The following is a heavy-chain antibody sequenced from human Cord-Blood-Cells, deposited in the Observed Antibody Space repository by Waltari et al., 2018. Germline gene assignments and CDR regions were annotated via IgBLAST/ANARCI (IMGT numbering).Heavy chain of an antibody. CDR1: GFTFSNAW. CDR2: IKSKTDGRTT. CDR3: TTDGRGWFDY. V-gene: IGHV3-15*01. Sequence: EVQLVESGGGLVKPGGSLRLSCAASGFTFSNAWMCWVRQAPGKGLEWVGRIKSKTDGRTTDYAAPVKDRFTISRDDSKNTLYLQMNSLKTEDTAVYYCTTDGRGWFDYWGQGTLVTVSS. D-gene: IGHD6-19*01. J-gene: IGHJ4*02.